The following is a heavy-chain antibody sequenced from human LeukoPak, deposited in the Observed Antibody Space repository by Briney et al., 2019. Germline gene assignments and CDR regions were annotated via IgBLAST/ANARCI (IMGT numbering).Heavy chain of an antibody. J-gene: IGHJ3*02. CDR1: GYTFTGYY. D-gene: IGHD3-22*01. CDR3: AASDSTDDAFDI. V-gene: IGHV1-2*02. Sequence: ASVKVSCKASGYTFTGYYMHWVRQAPGQGLEWMGWINPNSGGTNYAQKFQGRVTMTRDTSISTAYMELSSLRSEDTAVYYCAASDSTDDAFDIWGQGTMVTVSS. CDR2: INPNSGGT.